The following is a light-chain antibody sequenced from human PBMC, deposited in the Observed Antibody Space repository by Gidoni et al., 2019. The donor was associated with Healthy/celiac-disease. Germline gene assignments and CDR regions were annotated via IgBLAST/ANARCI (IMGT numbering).Light chain of an antibody. CDR3: QQYNNWLPLT. J-gene: IGKJ4*01. CDR2: GAS. V-gene: IGKV3-15*01. Sequence: EIVLTQSPATLSVSPGERATLSCRASQRVNSNLAWYQQKPGQAPRLLIYGASTRATGIPARFSGSGSGTEFTLTISSLQSEDFAVYYCQQYNNWLPLTFGGXTKVEIK. CDR1: QRVNSN.